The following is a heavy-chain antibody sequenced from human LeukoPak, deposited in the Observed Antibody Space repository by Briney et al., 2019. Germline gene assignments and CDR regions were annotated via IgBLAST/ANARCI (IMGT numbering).Heavy chain of an antibody. Sequence: GKSLRLSCAASGFTFSNYGMNWVRQAPGKGLEWVAVVSYDGVNNYYADSVKGRFTISRDNSKNTLYLQMNSLRAEDTAVYYCARRSGSYPVLFDYWGQGTLVTVSS. J-gene: IGHJ4*02. D-gene: IGHD1-26*01. CDR3: ARRSGSYPVLFDY. CDR1: GFTFSNYG. CDR2: VSYDGVNN. V-gene: IGHV3-30*03.